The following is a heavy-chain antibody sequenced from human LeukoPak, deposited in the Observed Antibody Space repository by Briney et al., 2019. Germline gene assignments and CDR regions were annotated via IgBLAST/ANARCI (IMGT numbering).Heavy chain of an antibody. CDR1: GASIRSHY. V-gene: IGHV4-59*11. J-gene: IGHJ6*03. CDR2: MYYSGNS. CDR3: ASNSYSYGSPYYYYMDV. D-gene: IGHD5-18*01. Sequence: SETLSLTCTVSGASIRSHYWSWIRLPPGKGLEWIGYMYYSGNSNYNPALKSRVTISVDTSKNQFSLKLSSVTAADTAVYYCASNSYSYGSPYYYYMDVWGKGTTVTVSS.